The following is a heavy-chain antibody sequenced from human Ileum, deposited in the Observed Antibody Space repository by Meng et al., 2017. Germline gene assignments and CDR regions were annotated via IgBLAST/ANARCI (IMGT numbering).Heavy chain of an antibody. CDR2: IYWSDER. J-gene: IGHJ5*02. D-gene: IGHD1-1*01. Sequence: QIPLKDLGPPLVKPTQTLTLTCTFSGFSLSTSGVGVGWIRQPPGKALEWLAVIYWSDERRYSPTLKSRLTITKDTSKNQVVLTVTSMDTVDTATYYCAHRRGMSTTGGLFDPWGQGTLVTVSS. V-gene: IGHV2-5*01. CDR1: GFSLSTSGVG. CDR3: AHRRGMSTTGGLFDP.